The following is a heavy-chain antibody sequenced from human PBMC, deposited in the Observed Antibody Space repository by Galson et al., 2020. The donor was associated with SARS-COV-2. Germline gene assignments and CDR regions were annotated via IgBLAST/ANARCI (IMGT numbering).Heavy chain of an antibody. Sequence: SETLSLTCTVSGGSIYRSSFYWGWIRQSPGKGLEWIGGIYYNGAIYYNPSLKSRATISLDTSKNQFFLKLSSVTAADAAVYYCATHSAYTCRTVSVYAFVHWGQGTQVTVSS. V-gene: IGHV4-39*01. CDR2: IYYNGAI. J-gene: IGHJ4*02. CDR3: ATHSAYTCRTVSVYAFVH. D-gene: IGHD2-21*01. CDR1: GGSIYRSSFY.